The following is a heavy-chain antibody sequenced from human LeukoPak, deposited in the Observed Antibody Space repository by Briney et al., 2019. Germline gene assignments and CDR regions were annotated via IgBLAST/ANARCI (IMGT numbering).Heavy chain of an antibody. CDR3: TKSPYGDYLIDY. Sequence: PGGSLRLSCAASGFTFSSYAMSWVRQAPGKGLEWVSAVSASGGSTYYADSVKGRFTISRDNSKNTLYLQMNSLRAEDTVVYYCTKSPYGDYLIDYWGQGTLVTVSS. CDR1: GFTFSSYA. J-gene: IGHJ4*02. D-gene: IGHD4-17*01. CDR2: VSASGGST. V-gene: IGHV3-23*01.